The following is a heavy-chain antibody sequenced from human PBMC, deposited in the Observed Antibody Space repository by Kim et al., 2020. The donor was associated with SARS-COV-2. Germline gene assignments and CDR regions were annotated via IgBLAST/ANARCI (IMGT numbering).Heavy chain of an antibody. Sequence: SETLSLTCTVSGSSITTYYLNWIRQPPGKGLEWIGYINDTGSTNYNPSLRSRVTISVDTSKKQFSLKLTSVTAADTAAYYFARDDTIVHYHDGAFYLWG. J-gene: IGHJ3*01. V-gene: IGHV4-59*01. CDR1: GSSITTYY. D-gene: IGHD2-21*01. CDR3: ARDDTIVHYHDGAFYL. CDR2: INDTGST.